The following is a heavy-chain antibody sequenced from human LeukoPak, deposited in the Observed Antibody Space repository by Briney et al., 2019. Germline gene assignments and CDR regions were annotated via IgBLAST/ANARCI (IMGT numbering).Heavy chain of an antibody. CDR2: IWYDGSNK. CDR1: GFTLSSYG. J-gene: IGHJ4*02. V-gene: IGHV3-33*01. CDR3: ARVDFDY. Sequence: GGSLRLSCAASGFTLSSYGMHWVRQAPGKGLEWVALIWYDGSNKYYTDSVKGRFTISRDNSKNSLYLQMNSLRAEDTAVYYCARVDFDYWGQGTLVTVSS.